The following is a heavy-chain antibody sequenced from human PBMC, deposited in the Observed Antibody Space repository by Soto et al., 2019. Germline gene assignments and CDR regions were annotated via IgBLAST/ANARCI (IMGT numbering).Heavy chain of an antibody. V-gene: IGHV2-26*01. CDR2: IFSNDEK. CDR1: GFSLSNARMG. J-gene: IGHJ2*01. CDR3: ARIHGPYSSSWHGRNWYFDL. Sequence: QVTLKESGPVLVKPTETLTLTCTVSGFSLSNARMGVSWIRQPPGKALEWLAHIFSNDEKSYSTSLKSRLTISNNTSXXQXVXXMTNMDPVDTATYYCARIHGPYSSSWHGRNWYFDLWGRGPLVTVSS. D-gene: IGHD6-13*01.